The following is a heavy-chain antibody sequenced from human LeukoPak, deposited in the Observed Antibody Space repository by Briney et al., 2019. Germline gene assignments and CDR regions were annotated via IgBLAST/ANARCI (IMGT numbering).Heavy chain of an antibody. J-gene: IGHJ1*01. CDR3: ASYYYDSSGYYYLYFQH. CDR2: IDPNSGGT. D-gene: IGHD3-22*01. V-gene: IGHV1-2*06. Sequence: ASVKVCCKASGYTFTGYYMHWVRQAPGQGLEWMGRIDPNSGGTNYAQKFQGRVTMTRDKSISTAYMELSRLRSDDTAVYYCASYYYDSSGYYYLYFQHWGQGTLVTVSS. CDR1: GYTFTGYY.